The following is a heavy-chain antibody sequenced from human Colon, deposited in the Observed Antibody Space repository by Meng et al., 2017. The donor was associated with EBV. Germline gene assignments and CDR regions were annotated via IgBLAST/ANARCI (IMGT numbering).Heavy chain of an antibody. J-gene: IGHJ4*02. CDR2: IYHSGSA. Sequence: QLQLQESGSGTVKPSQTLSLTCTVSGGSISSGANSWHWIRQPQGKGLEWIGYIYHSGSAYYNPSLKSRVTLSVDRSKNQFSLKLTSVTAADTAVYYCARGYVAYPDWGQGTLVTVSS. CDR1: GGSISSGANS. D-gene: IGHD3-9*01. CDR3: ARGYVAYPD. V-gene: IGHV4-30-2*01.